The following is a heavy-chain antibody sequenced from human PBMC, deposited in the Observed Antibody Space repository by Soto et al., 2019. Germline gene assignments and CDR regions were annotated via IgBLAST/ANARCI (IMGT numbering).Heavy chain of an antibody. J-gene: IGHJ4*02. V-gene: IGHV3-74*01. D-gene: IGHD2-8*01. CDR3: ARANFHDY. Sequence: GGSLRLSCAASGITFSSYWMHWVRQVPGKGLVWVSRINSDGSIANYADSVKGRFTISRDNAKNTLYLQMNSLRAEDTAVYYCARANFHDYWGQGTLVTVSS. CDR1: GITFSSYW. CDR2: INSDGSIA.